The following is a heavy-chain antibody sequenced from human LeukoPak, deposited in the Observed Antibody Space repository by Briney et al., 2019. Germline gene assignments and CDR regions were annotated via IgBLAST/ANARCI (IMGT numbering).Heavy chain of an antibody. D-gene: IGHD2-15*01. J-gene: IGHJ5*02. CDR3: ATQPTSAARSSFDP. V-gene: IGHV1-24*01. CDR2: FDPEDGET. Sequence: EASVKVSCKVSGYTLTELSMHWVRQAPGKGLEWMGGFDPEDGETIYAQKFQGRVTMTEDTSTDTAYMELSSLRSEDTAVYYCATQPTSAARSSFDPWGQGTLVTVSS. CDR1: GYTLTELS.